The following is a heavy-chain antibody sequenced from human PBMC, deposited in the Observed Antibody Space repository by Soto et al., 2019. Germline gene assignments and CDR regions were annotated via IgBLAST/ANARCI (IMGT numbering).Heavy chain of an antibody. J-gene: IGHJ4*02. Sequence: PGRSLRLSCAASGFTFSSYAMSWVRQAPGKGLEWVSAISGSGGSTNYADSVKGRFTISRDNSKNTLYLQMNSLRAEDTAVYYCAKDQRGSGLAIGYFDYWGQGNLVTVS. CDR1: GFTFSSYA. V-gene: IGHV3-23*01. CDR3: AKDQRGSGLAIGYFDY. D-gene: IGHD3-10*01. CDR2: ISGSGGST.